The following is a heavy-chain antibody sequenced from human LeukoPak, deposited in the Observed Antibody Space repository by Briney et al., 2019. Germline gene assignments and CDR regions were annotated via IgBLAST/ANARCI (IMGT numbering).Heavy chain of an antibody. J-gene: IGHJ6*02. CDR2: ISYDGSNK. CDR1: GFTFSSYG. V-gene: IGHV3-30*18. Sequence: PGGSLRLSCAASGFTFSSYGMHWVRQAPGKGLEWVAVISYDGSNKYYADSVKGRFTISRDNSKNTLYLQMNSLRAEDTAVYYCAKVRGDLSYYYYGMDVWGQGTTVTVSS. D-gene: IGHD3-10*01. CDR3: AKVRGDLSYYYYGMDV.